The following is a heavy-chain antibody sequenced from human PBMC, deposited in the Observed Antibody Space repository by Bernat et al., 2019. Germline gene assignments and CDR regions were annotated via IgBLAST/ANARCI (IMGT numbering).Heavy chain of an antibody. V-gene: IGHV4-39*01. D-gene: IGHD5-18*01. J-gene: IGHJ4*02. Sequence: QLQLQESGPGLVKPSETLSLTCTVSGGSISSSSYYWGWIRQPSGKGLEWIVSIYYSGSTYYNPSLKSRVTISVDTSKNQFSLKLSSVTAADTAVYYCARQGGETFDTAMANFDYWGQGTLVTVSS. CDR1: GGSISSSSYY. CDR3: ARQGGETFDTAMANFDY. CDR2: IYYSGST.